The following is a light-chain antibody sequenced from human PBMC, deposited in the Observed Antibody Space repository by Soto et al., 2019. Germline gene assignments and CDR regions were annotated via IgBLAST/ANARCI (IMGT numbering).Light chain of an antibody. J-gene: IGKJ5*01. Sequence: DIHLTKTPSTLSASLGDEVTITCRASQTISRWLAWYQQKPGRAPKLLIYDASTLESGVPSRFSGSGSETEFTLTISRLQPDDFATYFCHSRAFGQGTLLEIK. CDR2: DAS. CDR1: QTISRW. V-gene: IGKV1-5*01. CDR3: HSRA.